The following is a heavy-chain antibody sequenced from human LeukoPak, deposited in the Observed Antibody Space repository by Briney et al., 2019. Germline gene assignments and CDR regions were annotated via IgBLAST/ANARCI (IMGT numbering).Heavy chain of an antibody. J-gene: IGHJ6*03. V-gene: IGHV4-34*01. CDR2: INHSGST. CDR3: ARGQIAVAGTYVGMVQYYYYYYMDV. Sequence: SEALSLTCAVYGGSFSGYYWSWIRQPPGKGLEWIGEINHSGSTNYNPSLKSRVTISVDTSKNQFSLKLSSVTAADTAVYYCARGQIAVAGTYVGMVQYYYYYYMDVWGKGTTVTVAS. CDR1: GGSFSGYY. D-gene: IGHD6-19*01.